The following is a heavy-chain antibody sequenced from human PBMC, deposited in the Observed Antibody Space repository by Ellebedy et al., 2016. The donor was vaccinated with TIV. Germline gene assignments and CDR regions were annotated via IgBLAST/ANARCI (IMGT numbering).Heavy chain of an antibody. CDR3: ARDVSTDGWGAYFDC. CDR1: GFTFSSYS. V-gene: IGHV3-48*01. CDR2: ISSSSTTI. D-gene: IGHD5-24*01. Sequence: GESLKISCVASGFTFSSYSMDWVRQAPGKGLEWVSYISSSSTTIYYADFVKGRFTISRDNAKNSLYLQMNSLRAEDTAVYFCARDVSTDGWGAYFDCWGQGTLVTVSS. J-gene: IGHJ4*02.